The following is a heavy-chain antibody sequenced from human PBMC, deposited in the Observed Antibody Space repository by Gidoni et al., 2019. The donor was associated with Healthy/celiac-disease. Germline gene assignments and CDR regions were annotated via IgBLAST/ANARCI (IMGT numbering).Heavy chain of an antibody. CDR1: GGTFSSYA. Sequence: QVQLVQSGAEVKKPGSSVKVSCKASGGTFSSYAISLVRNAHGQGLEWMGGIIPIFGTANYSQKFQVRFTITADESTSTSYMELSSLRSEDTAVYYCASDTRGLGRASFYYYYGMDVWGQGTTVTVSS. D-gene: IGHD3-10*01. CDR2: IIPIFGTA. V-gene: IGHV1-69*12. CDR3: ASDTRGLGRASFYYYYGMDV. J-gene: IGHJ6*02.